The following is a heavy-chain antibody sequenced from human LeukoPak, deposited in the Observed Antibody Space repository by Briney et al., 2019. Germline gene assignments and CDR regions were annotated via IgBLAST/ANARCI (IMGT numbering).Heavy chain of an antibody. D-gene: IGHD3-3*01. CDR1: GGSISSSSYY. J-gene: IGHJ6*03. Sequence: SETLSLTCTVSGGSISSSSYYWGWIRQPPGKGLEWIGSIYYSGSTYYNPSLKSRVTISVDTSKNQFSLKLSSVTAADTAVYYCARHESDHHYDFWSGPHYYYYMDVWGKGTTDTVSS. V-gene: IGHV4-39*01. CDR2: IYYSGST. CDR3: ARHESDHHYDFWSGPHYYYYMDV.